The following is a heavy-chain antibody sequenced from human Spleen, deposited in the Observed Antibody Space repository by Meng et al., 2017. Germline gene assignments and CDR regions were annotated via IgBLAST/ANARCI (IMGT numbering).Heavy chain of an antibody. V-gene: IGHV1-69*10. CDR2: IIPMLGQT. CDR1: GGSFSNYP. J-gene: IGHJ6*02. CDR3: GRPHAPWNNHFAMDV. Sequence: SVKVPCKASGGSFSNYPLSWVRQGPGQGLQWMGGIIPMLGQTNYAQRFQGRVTITADDSTSTAYMELSSLTSADTAVYYCGRPHAPWNNHFAMDVWGQGTAVTVSS. D-gene: IGHD1-1*01.